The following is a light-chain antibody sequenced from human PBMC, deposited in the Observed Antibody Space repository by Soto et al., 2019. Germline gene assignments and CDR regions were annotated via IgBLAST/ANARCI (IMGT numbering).Light chain of an antibody. CDR3: SSTSDTSHVV. CDR2: EVS. V-gene: IGLV2-14*01. J-gene: IGLJ2*01. Sequence: QSALTQPASVSGSPGQSITMSCTGTSSDIGGYNYVSWYQQHPGKAPKLMIYEVSNRPSGVSNRFSGSKSGNTASLTISGLQAEDEADYYCSSTSDTSHVVFGGGTKLTVL. CDR1: SSDIGGYNY.